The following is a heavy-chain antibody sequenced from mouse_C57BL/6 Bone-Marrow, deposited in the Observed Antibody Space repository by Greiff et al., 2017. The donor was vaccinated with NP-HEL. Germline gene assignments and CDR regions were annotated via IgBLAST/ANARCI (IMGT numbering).Heavy chain of an antibody. V-gene: IGHV1-72*01. CDR3: ARGGITTVVATNFDY. D-gene: IGHD1-1*01. Sequence: QVQLQQPGAELVKPGASVKLSCKASGYTFTSYWMHWVKQRPGRGLEWIGRIDPNSGGTKYTEKFKSQATLTVDKPSSAAYMQLSSLTSEDSAVYYWARGGITTVVATNFDYWGQGTTLTVSS. CDR1: GYTFTSYW. CDR2: IDPNSGGT. J-gene: IGHJ2*01.